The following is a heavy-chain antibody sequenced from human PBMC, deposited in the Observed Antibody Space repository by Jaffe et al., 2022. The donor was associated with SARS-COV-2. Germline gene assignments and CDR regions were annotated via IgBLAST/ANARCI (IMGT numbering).Heavy chain of an antibody. V-gene: IGHV3-23*01. J-gene: IGHJ5*02. CDR3: AIALYTASSGSLDL. CDR1: RFTFSNYG. Sequence: EVLLLESGGGLVQPGGSLRLSCTASRFTFSNYGMSWVRQAPGKGLQWVSTITGGGGSTYSADSVKGRFTISRDNSKNTLYLQMNSLRAEDTALYYCAIALYTASSGSLDLWGQGTLVTVSS. D-gene: IGHD6-6*01. CDR2: ITGGGGST.